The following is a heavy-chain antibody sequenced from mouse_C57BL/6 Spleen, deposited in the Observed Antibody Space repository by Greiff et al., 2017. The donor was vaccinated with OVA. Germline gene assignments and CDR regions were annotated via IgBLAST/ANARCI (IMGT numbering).Heavy chain of an antibody. D-gene: IGHD1-1*01. V-gene: IGHV1-72*01. J-gene: IGHJ1*03. CDR2: IDPNSGGT. Sequence: VQLQQPGAELVKPGASVKLSCKASGYTFTSYWVHWVKQRPGRGLEWIGRIDPNSGGTKYNEKFKSKATLTVDKPSSTAYMQLSSLTSEDSAVYYCARGFTTVVAPLSFDVWGTGTTVTVSS. CDR3: ARGFTTVVAPLSFDV. CDR1: GYTFTSYW.